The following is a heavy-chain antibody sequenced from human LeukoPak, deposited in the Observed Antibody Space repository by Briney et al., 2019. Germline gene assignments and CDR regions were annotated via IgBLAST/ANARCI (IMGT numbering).Heavy chain of an antibody. CDR3: ARDTSDYGDFDFDY. D-gene: IGHD4-17*01. CDR1: GFTFSSYA. CDR2: ISGSGGST. Sequence: RESLRLSCAASGFTFSSYAMSWVRQAPGKGLEWVSAISGSGGSTYYADSVKGRFTISRDNSKNTLYLQMSSLRADDTAVYYCARDTSDYGDFDFDYWGQGTLVTVS. V-gene: IGHV3-23*01. J-gene: IGHJ4*02.